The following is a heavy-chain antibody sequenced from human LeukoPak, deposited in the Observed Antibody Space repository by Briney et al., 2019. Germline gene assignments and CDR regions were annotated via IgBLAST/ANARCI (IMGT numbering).Heavy chain of an antibody. CDR3: ARGLVGCSGGSCYSYRGVYGDYMDV. V-gene: IGHV1-2*02. Sequence: ASVKVSCKASGYTFTSYYMHWVRQAPGQGLEWMGWINPNSGGTNYAQKFQGRVTMTRDTSISTAYMELSRLRSDDTAVYYCARGLVGCSGGSCYSYRGVYGDYMDVWGKGTTVTVSS. CDR2: INPNSGGT. J-gene: IGHJ6*03. CDR1: GYTFTSYY. D-gene: IGHD2-15*01.